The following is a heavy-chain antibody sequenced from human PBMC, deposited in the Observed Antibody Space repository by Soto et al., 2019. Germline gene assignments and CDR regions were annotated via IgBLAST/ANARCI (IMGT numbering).Heavy chain of an antibody. D-gene: IGHD6-19*01. CDR2: INPNSGGT. V-gene: IGHV1-2*02. CDR1: VYTFTCYY. CDR3: AREGRSGWLQNYYYYYYGMDV. Sequence: GXSVKVSCKASVYTFTCYYMHWVRQAPGQGLEWMGWINPNSGGTNYAQKFQGRVTMTRDTSISTAYMELSRLRSDDTAVYYCAREGRSGWLQNYYYYYYGMDVWGQGTTVTVSS. J-gene: IGHJ6*02.